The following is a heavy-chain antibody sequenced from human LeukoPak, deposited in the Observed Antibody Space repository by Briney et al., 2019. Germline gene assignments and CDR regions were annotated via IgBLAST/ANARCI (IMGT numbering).Heavy chain of an antibody. CDR1: GYTFTGYY. CDR2: INPNSGGT. Sequence: ASVKVSCKASGYTFTGYYMHWVRQAPGQGLEWMGWINPNSGGTNYAQKFQGGVTMTRDTSISTAYMELSRLRSDDTAVYYCARDPDIVATDGDYWGQGTLVTVSS. V-gene: IGHV1-2*02. D-gene: IGHD5-12*01. CDR3: ARDPDIVATDGDY. J-gene: IGHJ4*02.